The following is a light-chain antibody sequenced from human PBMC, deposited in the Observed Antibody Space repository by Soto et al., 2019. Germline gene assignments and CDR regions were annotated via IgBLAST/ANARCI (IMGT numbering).Light chain of an antibody. CDR1: SSDVGGYNS. CDR3: SSYTSSSTRV. J-gene: IGLJ1*01. Sequence: QSVLTQPASVSGCPGQSITISCTGTSSDVGGYNSVSWYLQHPGKAPKLVIYEVTNRPSGISNRFSGSKSGNTASLTISGLQAEDEADYYCSSYTSSSTRVFGTGTKVTVL. V-gene: IGLV2-14*01. CDR2: EVT.